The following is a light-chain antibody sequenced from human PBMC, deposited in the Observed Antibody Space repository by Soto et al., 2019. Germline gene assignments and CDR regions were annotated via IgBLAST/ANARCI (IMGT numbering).Light chain of an antibody. CDR2: GNY. J-gene: IGLJ3*02. CDR3: QSCDRSLSGWV. CDR1: RSNIGARYD. Sequence: QSVLTQPPSVSGAPGQRVTISCSGSRSNIGARYDVHWYQHLPGTAPKLLIYGNYNRPSGVPDRFSGSKSGTTASLAITGLQAEDEADYFCQSCDRSLSGWVFGGGTKLTVL. V-gene: IGLV1-40*01.